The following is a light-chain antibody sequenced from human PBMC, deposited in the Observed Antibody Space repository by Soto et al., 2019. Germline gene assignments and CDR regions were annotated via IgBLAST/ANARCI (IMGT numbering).Light chain of an antibody. CDR2: GTS. CDR1: RSVSSSY. Sequence: EIVLTQSPGTLSLSPGERATLSCRASRSVSSSYLAWYQQKPGQAPRLLIYGTSSRATAIPDRFSGSGSGTDFTLTISRLEPEDFAVYYCQQYGSSSWTFGQGTKVDNK. CDR3: QQYGSSSWT. V-gene: IGKV3-20*01. J-gene: IGKJ1*01.